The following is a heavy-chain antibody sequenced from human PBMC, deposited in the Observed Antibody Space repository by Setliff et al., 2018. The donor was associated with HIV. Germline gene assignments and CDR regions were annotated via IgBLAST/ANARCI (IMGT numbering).Heavy chain of an antibody. CDR3: ARQGIPQRRAPDPSGLDY. V-gene: IGHV5-51*01. Sequence: PGESLKISCEGSGYSFTNYWIAWVRQMPGKGLEWMGIIYPGDSDTKYSPSFQGQVTISADKSISTAYLQWSSLKASDSAIYYCARQGIPQRRAPDPSGLDYWGQGTLVTVSS. J-gene: IGHJ4*02. CDR1: GYSFTNYW. CDR2: IYPGDSDT. D-gene: IGHD2-2*02.